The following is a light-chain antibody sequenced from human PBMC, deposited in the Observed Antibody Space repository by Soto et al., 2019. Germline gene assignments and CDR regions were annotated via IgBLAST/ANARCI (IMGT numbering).Light chain of an antibody. J-gene: IGKJ2*02. CDR1: QSGLYSSNNKNY. V-gene: IGKV4-1*01. Sequence: DIVMTQSPDSLAVSLGERATINCKSSQSGLYSSNNKNYLAWYQQKPGQPPKLLIYWASTRESGVPDRFSGRGSGTDFTLTISSLQADDVAVYYCQQYYSTPRTFGQGTKREIK. CDR3: QQYYSTPRT. CDR2: WAS.